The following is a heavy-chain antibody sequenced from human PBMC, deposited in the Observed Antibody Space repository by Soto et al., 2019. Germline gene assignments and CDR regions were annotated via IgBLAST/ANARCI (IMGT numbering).Heavy chain of an antibody. Sequence: ESGGGLVQPGGSLKLSCAASGFTFSGSAMHWVRQASGKGLEWVGRIRSKANSYATAYAASVKGRFTISRDDSKNTAYLQMNSLKTEDTAVYYCTRGINPGIAVAGDYYFDYWGQGTLVTVSS. V-gene: IGHV3-73*01. CDR1: GFTFSGSA. CDR3: TRGINPGIAVAGDYYFDY. D-gene: IGHD6-19*01. J-gene: IGHJ4*02. CDR2: IRSKANSYAT.